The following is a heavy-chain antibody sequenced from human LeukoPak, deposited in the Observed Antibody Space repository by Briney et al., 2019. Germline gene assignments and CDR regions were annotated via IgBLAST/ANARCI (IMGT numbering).Heavy chain of an antibody. J-gene: IGHJ2*01. CDR3: ARGPDIVVVPAFYWYFDP. V-gene: IGHV4-59*01. CDR2: IYYSGST. Sequence: SETLSLTCTVSGGSISSYYWSWIRQPPGKGLGWIGYIYYSGSTNYNPSLKSRVTISVDTSKDQFSLKLSSVTAADTAVYYCARGPDIVVVPAFYWYFDPWGRGTLVTVSS. D-gene: IGHD2-2*01. CDR1: GGSISSYY.